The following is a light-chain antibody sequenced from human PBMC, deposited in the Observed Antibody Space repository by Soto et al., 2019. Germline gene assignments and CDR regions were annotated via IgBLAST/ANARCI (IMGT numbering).Light chain of an antibody. V-gene: IGKV3-15*01. CDR2: GAS. J-gene: IGKJ1*01. Sequence: EIVMTQSPATLSVSPWERATLSCRASQSVSSNLAWYQQKPGQAPRLLIYGASTRATGIPARFSGSGSGTEFTLTISSLQSEDFAVYYCQQYNNWLETFGQGTKVDIK. CDR3: QQYNNWLET. CDR1: QSVSSN.